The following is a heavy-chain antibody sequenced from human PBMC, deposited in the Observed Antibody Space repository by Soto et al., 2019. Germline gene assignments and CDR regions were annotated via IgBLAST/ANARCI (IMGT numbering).Heavy chain of an antibody. D-gene: IGHD3-22*01. CDR2: IHYSETI. V-gene: IGHV4-30-4*01. CDR1: GASVNSGDYY. Sequence: QVQLQESGPGLVKASQTLSLTCTVSGASVNSGDYYWSWVRQPPGRGLEWIGYIHYSETIYYNPSLKNRVQILLVTLKNQFSLEVSSVTAADTAVYYCARAHRYYDYPDIWGQGTTVTVSS. CDR3: ARAHRYYDYPDI. J-gene: IGHJ3*02.